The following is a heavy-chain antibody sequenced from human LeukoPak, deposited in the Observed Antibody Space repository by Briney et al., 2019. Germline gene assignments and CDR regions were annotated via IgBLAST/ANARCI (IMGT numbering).Heavy chain of an antibody. CDR2: IYHDGNT. D-gene: IGHD3-22*01. CDR3: ARDSSAYIDY. V-gene: IGHV4-38-2*02. Sequence: KPSETLSLTCTVSDYSISSGYYWAWIRQPPGKGLELIGHIYHDGNTYYDASLRSRITMSVDTSKNQFSLSLSSVTAADTAVYYCARDSSAYIDYWGRGALVTVSS. J-gene: IGHJ4*02. CDR1: DYSISSGYY.